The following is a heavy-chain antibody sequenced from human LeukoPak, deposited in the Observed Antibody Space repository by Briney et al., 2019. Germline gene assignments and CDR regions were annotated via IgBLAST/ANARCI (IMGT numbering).Heavy chain of an antibody. CDR2: IYHSGST. J-gene: IGHJ4*02. CDR1: GGSISSGGYS. V-gene: IGHV4-30-2*01. CDR3: ARVGYCSGGGCPTLFDY. Sequence: SETLSLTCAVSGGSISSGGYSWSWIWQPPGKGLEWIGYIYHSGSTYYNPSLKSRVTISVDRSKNQFSLKLSSVTAADTAVYYCARVGYCSGGGCPTLFDYWGQGTLVTVSS. D-gene: IGHD2-15*01.